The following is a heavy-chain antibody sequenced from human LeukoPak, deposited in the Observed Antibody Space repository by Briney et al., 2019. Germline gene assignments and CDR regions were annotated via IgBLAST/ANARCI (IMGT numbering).Heavy chain of an antibody. V-gene: IGHV3-66*01. J-gene: IGHJ4*02. D-gene: IGHD6-19*01. CDR2: IYSGGST. Sequence: GGSLRLSCAASGFTVSSNYMSWVRQAPGKGLEWVSVIYSGGSTYYADSVKGRFTISRDNSKNTLYLQMNSLRAEDTAVYYCAKAFGSSSGWRFDYWGQGSLVTVSS. CDR1: GFTVSSNY. CDR3: AKAFGSSSGWRFDY.